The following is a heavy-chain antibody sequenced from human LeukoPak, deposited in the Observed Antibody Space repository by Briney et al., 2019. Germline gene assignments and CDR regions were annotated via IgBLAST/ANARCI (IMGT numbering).Heavy chain of an antibody. D-gene: IGHD1-26*01. J-gene: IGHJ4*02. CDR1: GGSNSSYY. V-gene: IGHV4-59*01. Sequence: SETLSLTCTVPGGSNSSYYWSWTRQPPGKGREGIGYIYYSGSTNYNPSLKSRVTISVDTSKNQFSLKLSSVTAADTAVYYCARELPNSGSYQRLFDYWGQGTLVTVSS. CDR3: ARELPNSGSYQRLFDY. CDR2: IYYSGST.